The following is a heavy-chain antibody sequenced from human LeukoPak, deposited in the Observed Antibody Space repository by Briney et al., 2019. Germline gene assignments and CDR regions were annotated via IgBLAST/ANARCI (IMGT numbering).Heavy chain of an antibody. CDR3: ARDRIGSRGDY. CDR2: INHSGST. V-gene: IGHV4-34*01. J-gene: IGHJ4*02. CDR1: GGSFSGYY. Sequence: SETLSLTCAVYGGSFSGYYWSWIRQPPGKGLEWIGEINHSGSTNYNPSLKSRVTISVDTSKNQFSLKLSSVTAADTAVYYCARDRIGSRGDYWGQGTLVTVSS. D-gene: IGHD2-15*01.